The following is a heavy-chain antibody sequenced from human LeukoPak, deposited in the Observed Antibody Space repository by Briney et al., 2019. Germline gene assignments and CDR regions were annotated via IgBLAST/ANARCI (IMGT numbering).Heavy chain of an antibody. CDR2: ISGSGGST. V-gene: IGHV3-23*01. J-gene: IGHJ6*03. CDR1: GFTFSSYA. Sequence: GGSLRLSCAASGFTFSSYAMSWVRQAPGQGLEWVSAISGSGGSTYYAASVKGRFTISRDNAKNSLYLQMNSLRAQDTAWYYFSKGREGEASFDNYYMDVWGKGTPVTVSS. D-gene: IGHD3-10*01. CDR3: SKGREGEASFDNYYMDV.